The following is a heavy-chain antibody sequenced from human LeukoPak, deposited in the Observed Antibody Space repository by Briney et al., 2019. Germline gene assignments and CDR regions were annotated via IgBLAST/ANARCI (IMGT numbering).Heavy chain of an antibody. Sequence: GGSLRLSCAASGFTFNLYFMNWVRQAPGKGLEWVSNIRSGIPTIYYTDSVKGRFTISRDNSKNTVYLQMNSLRAEDTAVYYCAKGQPGGTQLPSWAPYYFDYWGQGTLVTVSS. CDR3: AKGQPGGTQLPSWAPYYFDY. CDR1: GFTFNLYF. D-gene: IGHD5-18*01. CDR2: IRSGIPTI. J-gene: IGHJ4*02. V-gene: IGHV3-48*01.